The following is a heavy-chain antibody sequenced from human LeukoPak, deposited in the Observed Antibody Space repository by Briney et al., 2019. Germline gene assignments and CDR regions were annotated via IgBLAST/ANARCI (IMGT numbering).Heavy chain of an antibody. V-gene: IGHV4-34*01. Sequence: SETLSLTCAVYGGSFSGYFWTWIRQPPGNGLEWIGEINHSGSTNYNPSLKSRVTISADTSKSQFSLRLGSVTAADTAVYYCASGWLTQDDSWGQGTLVTVSS. CDR3: ASGWLTQDDS. D-gene: IGHD3-9*01. CDR2: INHSGST. CDR1: GGSFSGYF. J-gene: IGHJ4*02.